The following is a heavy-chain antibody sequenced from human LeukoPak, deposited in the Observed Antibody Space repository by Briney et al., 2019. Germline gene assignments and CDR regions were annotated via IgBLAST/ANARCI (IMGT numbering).Heavy chain of an antibody. CDR3: AKDYLLYDY. CDR2: ISYDGSNK. J-gene: IGHJ4*02. V-gene: IGHV3-30*18. Sequence: GGSLRLSCAASGFTFSSYGMHWVRQAPGKGLEWVAVISYDGSNKYYADSVKGRFTISRDNSKNTLYLQMNSLRAEDTAVYYCAKDYLLYDYWGQGTLATVSS. CDR1: GFTFSSYG.